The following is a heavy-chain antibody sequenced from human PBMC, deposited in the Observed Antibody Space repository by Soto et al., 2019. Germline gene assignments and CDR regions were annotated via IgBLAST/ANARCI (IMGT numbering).Heavy chain of an antibody. CDR2: IYHSGGT. J-gene: IGHJ5*02. D-gene: IGHD5-12*01. Sequence: SETLSLTCAVSGGPITSGGYSWSWIRRPPGKGLEWIGYIYHSGGTSYNPSLKSRVTLSIYRTKKQFSLNLKSVTAADTAVYFCARTITSSGWFDPWGQGTLVTVSS. V-gene: IGHV4-30-2*01. CDR1: GGPITSGGYS. CDR3: ARTITSSGWFDP.